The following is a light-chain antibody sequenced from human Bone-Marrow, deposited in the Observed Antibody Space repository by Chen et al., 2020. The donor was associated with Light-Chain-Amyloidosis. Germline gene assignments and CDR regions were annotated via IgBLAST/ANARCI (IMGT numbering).Light chain of an antibody. J-gene: IGLJ1*01. CDR3: SSYTITNTLV. CDR1: SSDVGGDNH. Sequence: QSALTQPASVSGSPGQSINISCTGTSSDVGGDNHVSWYQQHQDKAPKLMIYEITNRPSWVPDRFSGSKSDNTASLTISGLQTEDEADYFCSSYTITNTLVFGGGTRFTVL. V-gene: IGLV2-14*01. CDR2: EIT.